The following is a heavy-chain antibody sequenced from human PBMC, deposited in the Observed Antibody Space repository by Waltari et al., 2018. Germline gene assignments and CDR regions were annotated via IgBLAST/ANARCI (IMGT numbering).Heavy chain of an antibody. CDR2: FSSSGSTI. CDR1: GFTFSSYE. V-gene: IGHV3-48*03. Sequence: EVQLVESGGGLVQPGGSLRLSCAASGFTFSSYEMNWVRQAPGKGLGWVSYFSSSGSTIYYADSVKGRFTISRDNAKNSLYLQMNSLRAEDTAVYYCARVGSSSSDFDYRGQGTLVTVSS. CDR3: ARVGSSSSDFDY. J-gene: IGHJ4*02. D-gene: IGHD6-6*01.